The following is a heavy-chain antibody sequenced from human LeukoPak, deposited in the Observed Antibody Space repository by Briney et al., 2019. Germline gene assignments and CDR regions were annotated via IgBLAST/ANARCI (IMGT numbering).Heavy chain of an antibody. Sequence: PGGSLRLSCAASGFTFSTYSMNWVRQAPGKGLEWVSSISGSSDYIYYADSVKGRFTISRDNARNSLFLQMTSLRAEDTAVYYCARDIHYSSGFDIWGQGTMVTVSS. CDR2: ISGSSDYI. D-gene: IGHD3-10*01. CDR1: GFTFSTYS. CDR3: ARDIHYSSGFDI. J-gene: IGHJ3*02. V-gene: IGHV3-21*01.